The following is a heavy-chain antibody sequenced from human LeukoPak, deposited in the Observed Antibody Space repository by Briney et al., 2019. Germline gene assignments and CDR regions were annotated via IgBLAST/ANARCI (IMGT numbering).Heavy chain of an antibody. CDR1: GYTITNNY. CDR3: ATDHSRANTAWWFDP. J-gene: IGHJ5*02. D-gene: IGHD2-21*02. V-gene: IGHV1-46*01. Sequence: ASVKVSCKASGYTITNNYMHWVRQAPGQGLEWMGVIIPSGTGTSYAQKFQGRVTMSRDTSTSTLYMELSSLRSEDTAFYYCATDHSRANTAWWFDPWGQGTLVTVSS. CDR2: IIPSGTGT.